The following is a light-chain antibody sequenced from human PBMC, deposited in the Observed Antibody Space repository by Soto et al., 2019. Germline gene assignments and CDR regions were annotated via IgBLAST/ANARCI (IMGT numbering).Light chain of an antibody. CDR3: SSFAGSNNVV. J-gene: IGLJ3*02. V-gene: IGLV2-8*01. CDR1: SSDVGGYDH. Sequence: QSALTQPPSASGSPGQSVTISCAGTSSDVGGYDHVSWYQQHPGKAPKLMIYDVNKWPSGVPDRFSGSKSGNAASLTVSGLQTEDEADYYCSSFAGSNNVVFGGGTKLTVL. CDR2: DVN.